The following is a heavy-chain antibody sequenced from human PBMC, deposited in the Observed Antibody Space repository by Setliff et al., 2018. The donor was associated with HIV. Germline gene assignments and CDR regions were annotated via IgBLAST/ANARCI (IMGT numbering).Heavy chain of an antibody. CDR2: ISGYNGIT. CDR1: GSTFSTYD. CDR3: ARSSYDILTGYYKALEY. V-gene: IGHV1-18*01. Sequence: ASVKVSCKASGSTFSTYDINWVRQAPGQGPEWMGWISGYNGITKYSQKLQGRVTMTTDTSTSTAYMELRSLRSDDTAVYYCARSSYDILTGYYKALEYWGQGTLVTVSS. J-gene: IGHJ4*02. D-gene: IGHD3-9*01.